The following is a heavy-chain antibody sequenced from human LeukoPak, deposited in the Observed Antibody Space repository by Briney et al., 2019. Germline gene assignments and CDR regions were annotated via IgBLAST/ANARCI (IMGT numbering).Heavy chain of an antibody. J-gene: IGHJ4*02. CDR2: ISWNSASV. CDR3: AKDYGYSSSWYDY. D-gene: IGHD6-13*01. CDR1: GFTFDDYG. Sequence: GRSLRPSCEASGFTFDDYGMHWVRQAPGKGLEWVSTISWNSASVGYVDSVKGRFTISRDNAKKTLYLQMNSLRPEDTALYYCAKDYGYSSSWYDYWGQGTLVTVSS. V-gene: IGHV3-9*01.